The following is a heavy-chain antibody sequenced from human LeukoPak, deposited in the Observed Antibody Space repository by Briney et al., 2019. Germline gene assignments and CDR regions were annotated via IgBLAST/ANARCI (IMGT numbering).Heavy chain of an antibody. CDR3: AVYYGSGSYSHPYYYMDV. J-gene: IGHJ6*03. Sequence: PGGSLRLSCAASGFTLSSYGMHWVRQAPGKGLEWVAFIRYDGSNKYYADSVKGRFTISRDNSKNTLYLQMNSLRAEDTAVYYCAVYYGSGSYSHPYYYMDVWGKGTTVTISS. D-gene: IGHD3-10*01. V-gene: IGHV3-30*02. CDR1: GFTLSSYG. CDR2: IRYDGSNK.